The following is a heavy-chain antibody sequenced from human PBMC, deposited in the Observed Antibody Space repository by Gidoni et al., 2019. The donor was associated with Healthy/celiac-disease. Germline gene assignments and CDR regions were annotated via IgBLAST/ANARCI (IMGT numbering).Heavy chain of an antibody. D-gene: IGHD3-10*01. CDR3: TRVGYYYGSGSKYDAFDI. J-gene: IGHJ3*02. CDR2: IRSKAYGGTT. CDR1: GFTFGDYA. Sequence: EVQLVESGGGLVQPGRSLRLSCTASGFTFGDYAMSWFRQAPGKGLEWVGFIRSKAYGGTTEYAASVKGRFTISRDDSKSIAYLQMNSLKTEDTAVYYCTRVGYYYGSGSKYDAFDIWGQGTMVTVSS. V-gene: IGHV3-49*03.